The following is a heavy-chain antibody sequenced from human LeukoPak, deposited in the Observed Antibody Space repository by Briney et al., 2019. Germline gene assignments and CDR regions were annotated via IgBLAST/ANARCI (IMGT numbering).Heavy chain of an antibody. D-gene: IGHD6-6*01. CDR1: GYTLTELS. V-gene: IGHV1-24*01. CDR2: FDPEDGKT. J-gene: IGHJ4*01. CDR3: ATRISSTIAVRSELDY. Sequence: ASVKVSCKVSGYTLTELSMHWVRQAPGKGLEWMGGFDPEDGKTIYAQKFQGKIIMTEDTSTDTAYMELSSLRSEDTAVYYCATRISSTIAVRSELDYWGHGTLVTVSS.